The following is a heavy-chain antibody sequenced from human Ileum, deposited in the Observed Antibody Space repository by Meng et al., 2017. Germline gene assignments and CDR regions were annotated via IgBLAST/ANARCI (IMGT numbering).Heavy chain of an antibody. D-gene: IGHD6-19*01. J-gene: IGHJ4*02. Sequence: QVQLAQVLPGPVKPSKPLSHTWALYGDSIYNNSAAWKWIMKSPSRGLEWLGMTYYRSKGYNDYAVSGKSRININPDTSKNEFSLHLNYVTPEDTGVYYCARGSYASGWGYWGQGTLVTVSS. CDR3: ARGSYASGWGY. CDR2: TYYRSKGYN. V-gene: IGHV6-1*01. CDR1: GDSIYNNSAA.